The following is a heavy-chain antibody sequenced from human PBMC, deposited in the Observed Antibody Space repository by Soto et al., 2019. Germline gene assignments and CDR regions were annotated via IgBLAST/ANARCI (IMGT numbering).Heavy chain of an antibody. CDR3: ARVITLRTLLDY. Sequence: ASVKVSCKASGYTFTSYATHWVRQAPGQRLEWMGWINAGNGNTKYSQKFQGRVTITRDTSASTAYMELSSLRSEDTAVYYCARVITLRTLLDYWARGTLVTVSA. CDR1: GYTFTSYA. V-gene: IGHV1-3*01. CDR2: INAGNGNT. D-gene: IGHD3-10*01. J-gene: IGHJ4*02.